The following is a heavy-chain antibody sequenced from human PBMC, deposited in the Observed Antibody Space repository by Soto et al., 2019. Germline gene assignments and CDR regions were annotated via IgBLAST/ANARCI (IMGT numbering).Heavy chain of an antibody. Sequence: GESLKISCKASGYIFSNYWIGWVRQKPGKGLEWLGTIYAYDSDSRLSPSFQGQVTLSADRSTNTAYLQWSSLKDSDTAVYYCARQNSAGAEAYYYYGPDVWGQGTTVTVSS. CDR3: ARQNSAGAEAYYYYGPDV. CDR1: GYIFSNYW. CDR2: IYAYDSDS. J-gene: IGHJ6*02. V-gene: IGHV5-51*01. D-gene: IGHD1-26*01.